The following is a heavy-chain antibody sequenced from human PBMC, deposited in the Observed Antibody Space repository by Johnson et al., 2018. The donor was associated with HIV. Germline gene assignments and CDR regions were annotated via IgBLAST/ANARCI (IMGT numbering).Heavy chain of an antibody. J-gene: IGHJ3*02. CDR2: ISWNSGSI. CDR3: AKDLLYLAYCGGACYSAAGDI. D-gene: IGHD2-21*02. V-gene: IGHV3-9*01. Sequence: VQLVESGGGVVQPGGSLRLSCAASGFTFDDYAMHWVRQAPGKGLEWVSGISWNSGSIGYADSVKGRFTISRDNAKNSLYLQMNSLRAEDTALYYCAKDLLYLAYCGGACYSAAGDIWGQGTMVTVSS. CDR1: GFTFDDYA.